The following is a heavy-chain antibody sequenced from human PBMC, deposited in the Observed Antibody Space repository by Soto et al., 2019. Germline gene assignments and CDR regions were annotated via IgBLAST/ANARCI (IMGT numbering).Heavy chain of an antibody. J-gene: IGHJ6*02. Sequence: SVKVSCKASGFTFTSSAVQWVRQARGQRLEWIGWIVVGSGNTNYAQKFQERVTITRDMSTSTAYMELSSLRSEDTAVYYCAAAPWITIFGVAEDYYGMDVWGQGTTVTVSS. V-gene: IGHV1-58*01. CDR3: AAAPWITIFGVAEDYYGMDV. CDR1: GFTFTSSA. D-gene: IGHD3-3*01. CDR2: IVVGSGNT.